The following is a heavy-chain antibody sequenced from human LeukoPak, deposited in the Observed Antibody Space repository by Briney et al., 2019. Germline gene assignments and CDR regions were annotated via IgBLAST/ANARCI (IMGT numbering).Heavy chain of an antibody. D-gene: IGHD3-16*01. V-gene: IGHV4-59*05. CDR2: IYHTGST. CDR3: ARHLMAVMDP. Sequence: SETLSLTCTVSGGSISSYYWSWIRQPPGKGLEWMASIYHTGSTYYNSSLKSRVTISVDTSKNQFSLELTSATAADTAVYYCARHLMAVMDPWGQGTLVTVSS. CDR1: GGSISSYY. J-gene: IGHJ5*02.